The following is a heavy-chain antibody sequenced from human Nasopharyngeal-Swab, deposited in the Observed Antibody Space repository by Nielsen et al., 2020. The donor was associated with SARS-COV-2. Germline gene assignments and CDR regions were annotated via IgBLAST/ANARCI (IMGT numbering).Heavy chain of an antibody. V-gene: IGHV3-30*18. CDR1: GFTFSSYG. Sequence: RGSLRLSCAASGFTFSSYGMHWVRQAPGKGLEWVAVISYDGSNKYYADSVKGRFTISRDNSKNTLYLQMNSLRAEDTAVYYCAKASRGGGYDYVSYWGQGTLVTVSS. CDR2: ISYDGSNK. J-gene: IGHJ4*02. D-gene: IGHD5-12*01. CDR3: AKASRGGGYDYVSY.